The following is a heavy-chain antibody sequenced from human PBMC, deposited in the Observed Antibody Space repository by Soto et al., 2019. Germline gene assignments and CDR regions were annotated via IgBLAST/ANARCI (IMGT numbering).Heavy chain of an antibody. CDR3: AKELTVAGTGPASYYYYGMDV. J-gene: IGHJ6*02. CDR2: ISYDGSNK. V-gene: IGHV3-30*18. Sequence: PGGSLRLSCAASGFTFSSYGMHWVRQAPGKGLEWVAVISYDGSNKYYADSVKGRFTISRDNSKNTLYLQMNSLRAEDTAVYYCAKELTVAGTGPASYYYYGMDVWGQGTTVTVSS. CDR1: GFTFSSYG. D-gene: IGHD6-19*01.